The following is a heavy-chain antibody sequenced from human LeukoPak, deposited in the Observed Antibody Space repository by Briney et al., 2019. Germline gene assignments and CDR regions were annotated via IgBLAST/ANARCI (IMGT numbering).Heavy chain of an antibody. D-gene: IGHD2-2*01. V-gene: IGHV1-69*04. CDR2: IIPILGIA. J-gene: IGHJ6*02. CDR3: ARTTNCSSTSCYGNYYYYYGMDV. Sequence: SVKVSCKASGGTFSSYAISWVRQAPGQGLEWMGRIIPILGIANYAQKFQGRVTITADKPTSTAYMELSSLRSEDTAVYYCARTTNCSSTSCYGNYYYYYGMDVWGQGTTVTVSS. CDR1: GGTFSSYA.